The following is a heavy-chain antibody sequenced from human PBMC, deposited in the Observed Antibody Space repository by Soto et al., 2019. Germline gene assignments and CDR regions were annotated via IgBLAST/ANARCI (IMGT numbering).Heavy chain of an antibody. CDR3: ARHGSYCFDC. V-gene: IGHV3-11*06. D-gene: IGHD1-26*01. CDR1: GFTFSDYY. CDR2: ICSTSSCT. Sequence: GGSLRLSCAASGFTFSDYYMSWIRQAPGKGLEWVSYICSTSSCTNYADSVKGRFTISRDNAKNSLYLQMDSLRAEDTAVYYCARHGSYCFDCWGQGTLVTVSS. J-gene: IGHJ4*02.